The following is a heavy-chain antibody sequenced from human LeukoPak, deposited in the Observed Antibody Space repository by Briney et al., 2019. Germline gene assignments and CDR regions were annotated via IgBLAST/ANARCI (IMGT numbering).Heavy chain of an antibody. V-gene: IGHV4-39*07. CDR2: IYYSGST. J-gene: IGHJ5*02. Sequence: SETLSLTCTVSGGSISSSTYYWGWIRQPPGKGLEYIGNIYYSGSTYYNPSLKSRVTISVDTSKNQFSLKLSSVTAADTAVYYCARQYYYGSASYYTRWFDPWGQGTLVTVSS. CDR1: GGSISSSTYY. D-gene: IGHD3-10*01. CDR3: ARQYYYGSASYYTRWFDP.